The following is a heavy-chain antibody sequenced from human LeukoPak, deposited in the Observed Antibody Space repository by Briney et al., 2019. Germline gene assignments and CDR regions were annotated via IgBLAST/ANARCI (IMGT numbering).Heavy chain of an antibody. CDR3: ARVQRDDFGDYGNDY. CDR2: ISGNGVNT. CDR1: GFSFNTYA. J-gene: IGHJ4*02. D-gene: IGHD4-17*01. Sequence: GGSLRLACEASGFSFNTYAMNWVRQAPGKGLEWVSAISGNGVNTHYVDSLKGRFIISRDNSKNTVYLQMSSLIAGDTAVYYCARVQRDDFGDYGNDYWGKGTLVTVSS. V-gene: IGHV3-23*01.